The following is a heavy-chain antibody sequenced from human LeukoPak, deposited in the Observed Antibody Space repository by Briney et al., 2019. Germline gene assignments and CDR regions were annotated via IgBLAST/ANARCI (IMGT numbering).Heavy chain of an antibody. Sequence: PGGSLRLSCAASGFTFSSYAMSWVRQAPGKGLECISGFSGSGGSTYYADSVKGRFTISRDNSKNTLYLQMNSLRAEDTAVYYCAKPVGYSYGSYYFDYWGQGTLVTVSS. D-gene: IGHD5-18*01. CDR2: FSGSGGST. V-gene: IGHV3-23*01. CDR1: GFTFSSYA. J-gene: IGHJ4*02. CDR3: AKPVGYSYGSYYFDY.